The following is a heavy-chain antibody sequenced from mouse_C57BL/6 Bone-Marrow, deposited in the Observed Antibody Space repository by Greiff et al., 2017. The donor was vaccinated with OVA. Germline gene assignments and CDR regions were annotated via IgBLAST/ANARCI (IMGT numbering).Heavy chain of an antibody. CDR3: ARPTYGSSYGAMDY. V-gene: IGHV1-52*01. CDR1: GYTFTSYW. D-gene: IGHD1-1*01. J-gene: IGHJ4*01. CDR2: IDPSDSET. Sequence: QVQLQQPGAELVRPGSSVKLSCKASGYTFTSYWMHWVKQRPIQGLEWIGNIDPSDSETHYNQKFKDKATLTVDKSSSTAYMQLSSLTSEDSAVYYCARPTYGSSYGAMDYWGQGTSVTVSS.